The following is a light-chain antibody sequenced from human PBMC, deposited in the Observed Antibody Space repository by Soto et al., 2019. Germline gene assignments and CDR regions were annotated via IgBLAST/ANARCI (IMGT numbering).Light chain of an antibody. V-gene: IGLV3-9*01. CDR3: QVWDSSLVV. CDR2: RDT. CDR1: NIGSKN. Sequence: SYELTQPLSVSVALGQTARITCGGNNIGSKNVHWYQQKPRQAPVVVIYRDTNSPSRIPERFSGSSSGNTATLTISRAQAGDEADYYRQVWDSSLVVFGGGTKVTVL. J-gene: IGLJ2*01.